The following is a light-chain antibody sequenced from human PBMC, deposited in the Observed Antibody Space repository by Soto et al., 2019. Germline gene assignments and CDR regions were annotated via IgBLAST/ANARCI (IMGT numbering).Light chain of an antibody. CDR1: SSDVGGYHY. V-gene: IGLV2-14*01. CDR2: DVS. J-gene: IGLJ1*01. Sequence: QSVLTQPASVSGSPGQSITISCTGTSSDVGGYHYVSWYQQHPGKAPKLMIYDVSNRPSGVSNRFSGSKSGNTASLTISGLQADDEADYYCSSYTSSSSYVFGTVTKLTVL. CDR3: SSYTSSSSYV.